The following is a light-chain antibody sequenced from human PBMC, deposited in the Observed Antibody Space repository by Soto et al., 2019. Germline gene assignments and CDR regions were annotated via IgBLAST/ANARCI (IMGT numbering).Light chain of an antibody. CDR3: SSYAGSNLVV. V-gene: IGLV2-8*01. CDR2: EVS. J-gene: IGLJ2*01. Sequence: QSALTQPPSASGSPGQSVTISCTGTSSDVGGYNFVSWYQQHPGKAPKLMIYEVSERHSGVPDRFSGSKSGNTASLTVSGLQAEDEADYYCSSYAGSNLVVFGGGTKLTVL. CDR1: SSDVGGYNF.